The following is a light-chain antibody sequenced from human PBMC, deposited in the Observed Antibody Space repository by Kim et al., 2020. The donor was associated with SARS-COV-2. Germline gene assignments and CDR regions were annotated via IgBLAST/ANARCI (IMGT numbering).Light chain of an antibody. CDR3: QQYYSLWT. CDR1: QSVLYSSNNKNY. Sequence: DIVMTQSPESLAVSLGERATINCKSSQSVLYSSNNKNYLAWYQQKPGQPPKLLIYWASTRESGVPDRFSGSGSGTDFTLTISSLQAEDVAVYYCQQYYSLWTFGQGTKVDIK. V-gene: IGKV4-1*01. CDR2: WAS. J-gene: IGKJ1*01.